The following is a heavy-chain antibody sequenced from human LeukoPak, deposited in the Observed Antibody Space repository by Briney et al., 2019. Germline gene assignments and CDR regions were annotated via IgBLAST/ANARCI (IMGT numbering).Heavy chain of an antibody. J-gene: IGHJ4*02. CDR3: ARLSTGWYGHFDF. CDR2: ISSSGSTI. Sequence: PGGSLRLSCAASGFSFSSYEMNWVRQAPGKGLEWVSYISSSGSTIYYADSVKGRFTISRDNAKNSLYLQMNSLRAEDTAVYYCARLSTGWYGHFDFWGQGTLVTVSS. D-gene: IGHD6-13*01. CDR1: GFSFSSYE. V-gene: IGHV3-48*03.